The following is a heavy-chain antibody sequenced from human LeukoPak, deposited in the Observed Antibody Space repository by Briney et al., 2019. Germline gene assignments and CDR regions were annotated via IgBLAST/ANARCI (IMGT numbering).Heavy chain of an antibody. CDR2: INPNSGDT. J-gene: IGHJ4*02. D-gene: IGHD2-2*01. CDR1: EYTFTGYY. CDR3: ARDRHCSSTSCYVYDFDY. V-gene: IGHV1-2*02. Sequence: ASVKVSCKTSEYTFTGYYMHWVRQAPGQGLEWMGWINPNSGDTNYAQKFQGRVTMTRDTSISTAYMELSRLRSDDTAVYYCARDRHCSSTSCYVYDFDYWGQGTLVTVSS.